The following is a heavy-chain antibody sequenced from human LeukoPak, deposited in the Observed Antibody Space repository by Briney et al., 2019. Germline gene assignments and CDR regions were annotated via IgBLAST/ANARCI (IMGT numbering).Heavy chain of an antibody. D-gene: IGHD1-7*01. V-gene: IGHV3-23*01. CDR2: ISGSGAGT. CDR3: AKEGYQAGTTSKGYFDY. J-gene: IGHJ4*02. CDR1: ALTFSSHA. Sequence: GGSLRLSCADTALTFSSHAVSWVRQVPGKGLEWVSGISGSGAGTYYADSVKGRFTISRDNSKNTLSLQMNSLRAEDTAAYYCAKEGYQAGTTSKGYFDYWGQGTLVTVSS.